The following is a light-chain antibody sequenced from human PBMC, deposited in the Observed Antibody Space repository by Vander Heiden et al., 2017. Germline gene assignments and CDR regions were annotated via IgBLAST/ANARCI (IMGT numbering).Light chain of an antibody. CDR3: QQYDSYPWT. J-gene: IGKJ1*01. V-gene: IGKV1-5*03. Sequence: DIQMTQSPSTLCASVGDRVTITCRASRSITTLLVWYQQKPGKAPHLLISKASNLETGVSSKFSGSGSGTEFTLTISNLQPGDFATYYCQQYDSYPWTFGQGTKVEI. CDR2: KAS. CDR1: RSITTL.